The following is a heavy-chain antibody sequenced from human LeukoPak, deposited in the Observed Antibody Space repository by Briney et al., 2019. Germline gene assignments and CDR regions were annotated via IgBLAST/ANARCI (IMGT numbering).Heavy chain of an antibody. J-gene: IGHJ5*02. D-gene: IGHD3-10*01. CDR3: ARDSYQDYYGRFDP. Sequence: GGSLRLSCAASGFSFSNHGMHWVRQAPGKRLEWVAVIWDDGNNKRYADSVNGRFTISRDNSENTLYLQMNGLTAEDTAMYYCARDSYQDYYGRFDPWGQGTLVIVSS. CDR2: IWDDGNNK. CDR1: GFSFSNHG. V-gene: IGHV3-33*01.